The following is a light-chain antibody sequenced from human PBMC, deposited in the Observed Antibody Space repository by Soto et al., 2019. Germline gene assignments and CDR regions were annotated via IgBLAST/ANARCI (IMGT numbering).Light chain of an antibody. CDR3: QSYDSSLSGMV. Sequence: QSVLTQPPSVSGAPGQRVTISCTGSSSNIGAGYYVLWYQQLPRTDPQLLISGDRYRPPGVPDRFSGSKSGTSVSLAITGVQADDEADDHCQSYDSSLSGMVFGAGTKLTVL. J-gene: IGLJ3*02. CDR2: GDR. V-gene: IGLV1-40*01. CDR1: SSNIGAGYY.